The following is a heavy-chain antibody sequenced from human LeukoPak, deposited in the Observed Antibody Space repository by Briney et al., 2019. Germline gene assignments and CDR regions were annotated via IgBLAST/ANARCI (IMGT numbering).Heavy chain of an antibody. CDR1: GGSISNYY. CDR2: IYTSGGT. D-gene: IGHD6-19*01. J-gene: IGHJ4*02. CDR3: ARAAGYSSGWYLFDF. V-gene: IGHV4-4*07. Sequence: ASETLSLTCTVSGGSISNYYWTCIRQPAGKGLEWIGRIYTSGGTNYNPSLKSRVTMSVDTSTNQFSLKLSSVTAADTAMYYCARAAGYSSGWYLFDFWGQGILVTVSA.